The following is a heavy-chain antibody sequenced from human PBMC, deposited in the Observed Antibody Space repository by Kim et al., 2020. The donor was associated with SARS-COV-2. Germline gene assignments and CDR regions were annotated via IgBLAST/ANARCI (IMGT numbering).Heavy chain of an antibody. J-gene: IGHJ4*02. CDR3: ARVGIASTTGYIDD. D-gene: IGHD3-3*02. Sequence: AAVKGRFTKSRDDSKNSLYLQMNSLKAEDTAVYFCARVGIASTTGYIDDWGQGTLVTVSS. V-gene: IGHV3-72*01.